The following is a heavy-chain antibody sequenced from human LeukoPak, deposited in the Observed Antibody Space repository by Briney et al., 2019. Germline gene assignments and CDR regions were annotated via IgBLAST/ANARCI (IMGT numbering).Heavy chain of an antibody. V-gene: IGHV1-58*02. Sequence: TSVKVSCKASGFTFHTSAMQWVRQARGQRLEWIGWIVVGSGNTNYAQKFQERVTITRDMSTSTAYMELSSLRSEDTAVYYCAALGATISEGLNWGQGTLVTVSS. CDR1: GFTFHTSA. J-gene: IGHJ4*02. D-gene: IGHD5-24*01. CDR3: AALGATISEGLN. CDR2: IVVGSGNT.